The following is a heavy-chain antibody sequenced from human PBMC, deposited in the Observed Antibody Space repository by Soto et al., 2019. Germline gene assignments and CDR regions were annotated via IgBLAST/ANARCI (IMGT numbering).Heavy chain of an antibody. V-gene: IGHV3-33*01. D-gene: IGHD4-17*01. CDR2: IWYDGSNK. Sequence: GGSLRLSCAASGFTFSSYGMHWVRQAPGKGLEWVAVIWYDGSNKYYADSVKGRFTISRDNSKNTLYLQMNSLRAEDTAVYYCARDDAAARTWSVTTRGPVDYWGQGTLVTVSS. J-gene: IGHJ4*02. CDR3: ARDDAAARTWSVTTRGPVDY. CDR1: GFTFSSYG.